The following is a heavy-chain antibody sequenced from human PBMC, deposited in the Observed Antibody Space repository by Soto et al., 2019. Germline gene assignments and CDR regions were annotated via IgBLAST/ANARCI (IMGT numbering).Heavy chain of an antibody. J-gene: IGHJ4*02. D-gene: IGHD4-17*01. CDR2: INPSGGST. V-gene: IGHV1-46*01. Sequence: ASVKVSCKASGGTFSSHAFSWVRQAPGQGLEWMGIINPSGGSTSYAQKFQGRVTMTRDTSTSTVYMELSSLRSEDTAVYYCARDQTTVGFDYWGQGTLVTVSS. CDR1: GGTFSSHA. CDR3: ARDQTTVGFDY.